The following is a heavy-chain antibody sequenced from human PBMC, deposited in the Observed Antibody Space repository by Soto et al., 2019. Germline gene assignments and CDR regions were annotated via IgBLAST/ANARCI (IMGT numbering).Heavy chain of an antibody. CDR3: ATPLDSSGPNYYYGMDV. V-gene: IGHV3-23*01. D-gene: IGHD3-22*01. CDR1: GFTFSSYA. CDR2: ISGSGGST. J-gene: IGHJ6*02. Sequence: GGSLRLSCAASGFTFSSYAMSWVRQAPGKGLEWVSAISGSGGSTYYADSVKGRFTISRDNSKNTLYLQMNSLRAEDTAVYYCATPLDSSGPNYYYGMDVWGQGTTVTV.